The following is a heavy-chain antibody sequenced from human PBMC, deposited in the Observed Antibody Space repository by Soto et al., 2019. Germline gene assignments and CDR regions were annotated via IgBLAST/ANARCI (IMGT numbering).Heavy chain of an antibody. D-gene: IGHD3-10*01. J-gene: IGHJ4*02. CDR1: GYTFTSYA. CDR3: DRLPSYYYGSGSTSDY. V-gene: IGHV1-3*01. CDR2: INAGNGNT. Sequence: ASVKVSCKASGYTFTSYAMHWVRQAPGQRLEWMGWINAGNGNTKYSQKFQGRVTITRDTSASTAYMELSSLRSEDTAVYYCDRLPSYYYGSGSTSDYWGQGTLVTVSS.